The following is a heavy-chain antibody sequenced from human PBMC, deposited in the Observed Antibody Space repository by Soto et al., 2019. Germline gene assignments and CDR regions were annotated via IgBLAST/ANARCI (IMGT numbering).Heavy chain of an antibody. CDR3: TTGAGYNWNDGVAFDV. D-gene: IGHD1-1*01. Sequence: EVQLVESGGGLVKPGGSLRLSCAASGFTFSNAWMSWVRQAPGKGLEWVGGIKTKTDGGTTDYAAPVKGRFTISRDDSKNTLYLQMNSLKTEDTAVYYCTTGAGYNWNDGVAFDVWGQGTMVTVSS. CDR1: GFTFSNAW. V-gene: IGHV3-15*01. J-gene: IGHJ3*01. CDR2: IKTKTDGGTT.